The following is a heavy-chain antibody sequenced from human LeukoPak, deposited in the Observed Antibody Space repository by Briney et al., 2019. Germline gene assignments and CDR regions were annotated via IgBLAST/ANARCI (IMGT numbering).Heavy chain of an antibody. CDR2: IYYSGST. CDR1: GGSIGSYY. J-gene: IGHJ6*02. V-gene: IGHV4-59*01. Sequence: PSETLSLTCTVSGGSIGSYYWSWIRQPPGKGLEWIGYIYYSGSTNYNPSLKSRVTISVDTSKNQFSLKLSSVTAADTAVYYCARAGMQGFWSGYSPYYYYYYGMDVWGQGTTVTVSS. CDR3: ARAGMQGFWSGYSPYYYYYYGMDV. D-gene: IGHD3-3*01.